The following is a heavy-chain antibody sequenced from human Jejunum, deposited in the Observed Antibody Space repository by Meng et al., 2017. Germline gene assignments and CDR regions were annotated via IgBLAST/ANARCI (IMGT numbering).Heavy chain of an antibody. CDR3: ARVQGDFYDNDAYYSYFAY. CDR1: GGSISNW. Sequence: VRLQEAGPGPVKPSGTPSLTCTVSGGSISNWWSWVRQPPGKGLEWIGDIYHSGTTNYNPSLQSRVTISVDKSENQFSLKLRSVTAADTAVYYCARVQGDFYDNDAYYSYFAYWGPGALVTVSS. V-gene: IGHV4-4*02. J-gene: IGHJ4*02. CDR2: IYHSGTT. D-gene: IGHD3-22*01.